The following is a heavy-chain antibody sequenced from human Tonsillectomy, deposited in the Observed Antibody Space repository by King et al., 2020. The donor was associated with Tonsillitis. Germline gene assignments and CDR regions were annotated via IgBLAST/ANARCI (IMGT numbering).Heavy chain of an antibody. CDR3: ARDTIFDGVSMSCFDL. D-gene: IGHD2-21*01. Sequence: VQLVESGTEVKRPGASVKVSCQASGYTFSGCYIHWVRQAPGQGLEWMGWINPHNGLTKYAQKIQDRVTMTRDTSADTANMELTRLGSDDTAVYYCARDTIFDGVSMSCFDLWGQGTLVTVS. CDR1: GYTFSGCY. J-gene: IGHJ5*02. V-gene: IGHV1-2*02. CDR2: INPHNGLT.